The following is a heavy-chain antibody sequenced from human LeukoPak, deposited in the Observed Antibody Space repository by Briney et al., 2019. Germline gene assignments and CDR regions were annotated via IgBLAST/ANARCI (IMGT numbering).Heavy chain of an antibody. CDR1: GGSISSGGYY. D-gene: IGHD3-22*01. CDR3: ARGPTYYYDSSGYYDY. J-gene: IGHJ4*02. Sequence: SETLSLTCTVSGGSISSGGYYWSWIRQHPGKGLEWIGYIYYSGSTYYNPSLKGRVTISVDTSKNQFSLKLSSVTAADTAVYYCARGPTYYYDSSGYYDYWGQGTLVTVSS. CDR2: IYYSGST. V-gene: IGHV4-31*03.